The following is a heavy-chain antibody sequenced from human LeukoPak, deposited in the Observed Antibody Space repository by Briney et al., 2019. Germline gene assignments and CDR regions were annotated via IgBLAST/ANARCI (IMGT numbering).Heavy chain of an antibody. CDR2: FYASGTT. J-gene: IGHJ5*02. D-gene: IGHD2-21*01. V-gene: IGHV4-4*07. CDR1: GGSISSYY. CDR3: ARTHCGGGSCDTFDP. Sequence: SETLSLTCTVSGGSISSYYWSWLRQPAGKGLEWIGRFYASGTTYYNPSLRSRVTLSMDTSKNHFSLKLTSVTAVDTAVYYCARTHCGGGSCDTFDPWGQGTLVTVSS.